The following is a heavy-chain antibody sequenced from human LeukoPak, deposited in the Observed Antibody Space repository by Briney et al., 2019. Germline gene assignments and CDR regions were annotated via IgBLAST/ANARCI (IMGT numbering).Heavy chain of an antibody. Sequence: PGGSLRLSCAASGFTFSSYSMNWVRQAPGKGLEWVSSISSSSSYRYYADSVKGRFTISRDNAKNSLYLQMNSLRAEDTAVYYCARFNPAVAHDYWGQGTLVTVSS. CDR2: ISSSSSYR. D-gene: IGHD6-19*01. J-gene: IGHJ4*02. CDR1: GFTFSSYS. CDR3: ARFNPAVAHDY. V-gene: IGHV3-21*01.